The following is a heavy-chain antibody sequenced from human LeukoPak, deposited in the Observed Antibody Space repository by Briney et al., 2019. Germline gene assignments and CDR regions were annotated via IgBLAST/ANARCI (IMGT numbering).Heavy chain of an antibody. D-gene: IGHD1-14*01. V-gene: IGHV3-30-3*01. CDR1: GFTFSSYA. Sequence: GGSLRLSCAASGFTFSSYAMHWVRQAPGKGLEWVAVISYDGSNKYYADSVKGRFTISGDNSKNTLYLQMNSLRAEDTAVYYCARETGFDYWGQGTLATVSS. J-gene: IGHJ4*02. CDR2: ISYDGSNK. CDR3: ARETGFDY.